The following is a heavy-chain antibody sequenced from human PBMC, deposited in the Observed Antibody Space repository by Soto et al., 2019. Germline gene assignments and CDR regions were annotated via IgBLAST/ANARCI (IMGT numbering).Heavy chain of an antibody. Sequence: QVQLVQSGAEVKKPGSSVKVSCKASGGTFSSYAISWVRQAPGQGLEWMGGIIPIFGTANYAQKFQGRVTITADESTSTAYMELCSLRSEDTAVYYCARARSEQVGATGDFDYWGQGTLVTVSS. CDR1: GGTFSSYA. V-gene: IGHV1-69*01. D-gene: IGHD1-26*01. J-gene: IGHJ4*02. CDR3: ARARSEQVGATGDFDY. CDR2: IIPIFGTA.